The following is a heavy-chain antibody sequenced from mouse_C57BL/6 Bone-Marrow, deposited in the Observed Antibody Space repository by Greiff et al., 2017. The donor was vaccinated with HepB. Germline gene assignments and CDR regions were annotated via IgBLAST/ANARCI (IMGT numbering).Heavy chain of an antibody. J-gene: IGHJ3*01. CDR1: GYTFTSYW. Sequence: QVQLKQPGAELVKPGASVKLSCKASGYTFTSYWMQWVKQRPGQGLEWIGEIDPSDSYTNYNQKFKGKATLTVDTSSSTAYMQLSRLTSEDSAVYYCARLEYDYVDWFAYWGQGTLVTVSA. CDR3: ARLEYDYVDWFAY. V-gene: IGHV1-50*01. D-gene: IGHD2-4*01. CDR2: IDPSDSYT.